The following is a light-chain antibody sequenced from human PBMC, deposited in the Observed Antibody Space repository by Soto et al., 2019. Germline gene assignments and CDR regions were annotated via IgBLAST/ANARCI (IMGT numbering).Light chain of an antibody. CDR3: VAGDEAVNGPFYV. J-gene: IGLJ1*01. V-gene: IGLV1-47*01. Sequence: QSVLTQPPSASGTPGQRVTISCSGTDSNVGSNLVYWYQQLPGTAPKLLIYRDTQRPSGVPDRFSGSKSGTSASLAISGLRSEDEADYYCVAGDEAVNGPFYVFGTGTKLTVL. CDR1: DSNVGSNL. CDR2: RDT.